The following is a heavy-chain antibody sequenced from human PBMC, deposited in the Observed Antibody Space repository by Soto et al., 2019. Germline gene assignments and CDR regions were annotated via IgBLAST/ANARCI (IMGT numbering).Heavy chain of an antibody. CDR2: IGGSGGST. V-gene: IGHV3-23*01. CDR3: AKDFLIAVDGTYFDY. D-gene: IGHD6-19*01. J-gene: IGHJ4*02. Sequence: EVQLLESGGGLVQPGGSLRLSCAASGFTFSSYAMNWVRQAPGKGLEWVSAIGGSGGSTYYADSVKGRFTISRDNSKNTLYLQMNSLRAEDTVVYYCAKDFLIAVDGTYFDYWGQGTLVTVSS. CDR1: GFTFSSYA.